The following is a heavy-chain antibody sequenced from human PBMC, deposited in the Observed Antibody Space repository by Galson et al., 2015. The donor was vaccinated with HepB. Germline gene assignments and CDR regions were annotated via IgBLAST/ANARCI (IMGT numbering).Heavy chain of an antibody. CDR3: AKRDSSGWSTFDY. Sequence: SLRLSCAASGFTFSSYAMSWVRQAPGKGLEWVSSISDSDGSTYYEDSVKGRFTISRDNSKNTLFLQMNSLRAEDTAIYYCAKRDSSGWSTFDYWGQGTLVTVSS. J-gene: IGHJ4*02. D-gene: IGHD6-19*01. V-gene: IGHV3-23*01. CDR1: GFTFSSYA. CDR2: ISDSDGST.